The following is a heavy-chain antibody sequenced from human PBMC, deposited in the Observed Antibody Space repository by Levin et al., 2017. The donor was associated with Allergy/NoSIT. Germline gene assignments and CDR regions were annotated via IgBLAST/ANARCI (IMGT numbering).Heavy chain of an antibody. V-gene: IGHV3-7*03. D-gene: IGHD3-3*01. J-gene: IGHJ4*02. Sequence: GESLKISCAASGFTFSDFWMSWVRQTPGKGLEWVANIKQDGRQTYYVDSVKGRFTISIDNADKSLDLQMTSLRAEDSAVYYCVRDGRSGWHFDYWGQGALVTVSS. CDR1: GFTFSDFW. CDR2: IKQDGRQT. CDR3: VRDGRSGWHFDY.